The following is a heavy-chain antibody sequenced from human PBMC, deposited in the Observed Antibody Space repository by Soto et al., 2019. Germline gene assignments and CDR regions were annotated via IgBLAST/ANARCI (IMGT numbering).Heavy chain of an antibody. D-gene: IGHD2-2*01. V-gene: IGHV4-31*03. J-gene: IGHJ5*02. Sequence: SETLSLTCTVSGGSISSGGYYWSWIRQHPGKGLEWIGYIYYSGSTYYNPSLKSRVTISVDTSKNQFSLKLSSVTAADTAVYYCARGHIVVVPAAMLNWFDPWGQGTLVTVSS. CDR2: IYYSGST. CDR1: GGSISSGGYY. CDR3: ARGHIVVVPAAMLNWFDP.